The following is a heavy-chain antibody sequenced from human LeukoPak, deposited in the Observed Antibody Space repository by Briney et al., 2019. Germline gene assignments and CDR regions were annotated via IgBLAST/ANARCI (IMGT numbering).Heavy chain of an antibody. CDR3: ARDGAVAGSFDY. V-gene: IGHV4-61*02. CDR1: GGSISSGSYY. D-gene: IGHD6-19*01. J-gene: IGHJ4*02. Sequence: SETLSLTCTVSGGSISSGSYYWSWIRQPAGKGLGWIGRIYTSGSTNYNPSLKSRVTMSVDTSKNQFSLKLSSVTAADTAVYYCARDGAVAGSFDYWGQGTLVTVSS. CDR2: IYTSGST.